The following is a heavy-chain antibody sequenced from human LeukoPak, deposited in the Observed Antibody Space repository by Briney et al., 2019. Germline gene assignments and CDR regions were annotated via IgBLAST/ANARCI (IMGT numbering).Heavy chain of an antibody. V-gene: IGHV3-48*03. D-gene: IGHD2-21*02. J-gene: IGHJ3*02. CDR3: ARDGDGGGACGNGFDI. CDR2: ISSSGSTI. Sequence: GGSLRLSCAASGFTFSSYEMNWVRQAPGKGLEWVSYISSSGSTIYYADSVKGRFTISRDNAKNSLYLQMNSLGAEDTAVYYCARDGDGGGACGNGFDIWGQGTMVTVSS. CDR1: GFTFSSYE.